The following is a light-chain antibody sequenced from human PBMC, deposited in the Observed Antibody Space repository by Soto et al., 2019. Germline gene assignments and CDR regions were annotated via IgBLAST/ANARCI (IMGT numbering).Light chain of an antibody. V-gene: IGKV1-5*03. CDR1: QSISSW. CDR2: KAS. CDR3: DPYNSYPLA. Sequence: DIQMTQAPSTLAASVGDRVTITCRASQSISSWLAWYQQKPGKAPKLLIYKASSLESGVPSRFSGSGSETDFTLTIISLLPDDLVTYYCDPYNSYPLAFGGGTXVDMK. J-gene: IGKJ4*01.